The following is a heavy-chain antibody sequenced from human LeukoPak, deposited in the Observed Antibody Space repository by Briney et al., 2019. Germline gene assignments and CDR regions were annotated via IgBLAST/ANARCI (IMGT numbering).Heavy chain of an antibody. CDR1: GYTFTSYD. J-gene: IGHJ4*02. CDR3: ARGPGRASPRRWRHPYYFDY. CDR2: MNPNSGNT. D-gene: IGHD5-24*01. Sequence: ASVKVSCKASGYTFTSYDINWVRQATGQGLEWMGWMNPNSGNTGYAQKFQGRVTMTRNTSISTAYMELSSLRSEDTAVYYCARGPGRASPRRWRHPYYFDYWGQGTLITVSS. V-gene: IGHV1-8*01.